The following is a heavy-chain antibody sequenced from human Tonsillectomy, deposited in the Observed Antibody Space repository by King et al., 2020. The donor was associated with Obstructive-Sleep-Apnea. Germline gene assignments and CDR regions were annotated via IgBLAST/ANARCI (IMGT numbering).Heavy chain of an antibody. Sequence: VQLVXSGGGLVQPGGSLRLSXXASXXTXSXXAMHWXRQAPGKGLEYVSAISSHGSSTYYADSVKGRFTISRDNSKNTLYLQMSSLRAADTAVYYCVXTXGPXXGXYXXYGMDVWXQGTTVTVSS. CDR1: XXTXSXXA. CDR3: VXTXGPXXGXYXXYGMDV. CDR2: ISSHGSST. V-gene: IGHV3-64D*06. J-gene: IGHJ6*02.